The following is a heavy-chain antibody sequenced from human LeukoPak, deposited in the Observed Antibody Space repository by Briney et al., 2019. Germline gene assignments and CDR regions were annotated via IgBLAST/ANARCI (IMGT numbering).Heavy chain of an antibody. J-gene: IGHJ1*01. CDR3: ARTGQPYSSSSYFQH. V-gene: IGHV3-64*01. CDR2: ISSNGGST. CDR1: GFTFSSYA. Sequence: GGSLRLSCAASGFTFSSYAMHWVRQAPGKGLEYVSAISSNGGSTYYANSVKGRFTISRDNSKNTLYLQMGSLRAEDMAVYYCARTGQPYSSSSYFQHWGQGTLVTVSS. D-gene: IGHD6-6*01.